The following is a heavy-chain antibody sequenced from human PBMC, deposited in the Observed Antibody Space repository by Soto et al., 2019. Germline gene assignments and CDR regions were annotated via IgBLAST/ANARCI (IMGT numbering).Heavy chain of an antibody. D-gene: IGHD3-22*01. CDR3: AKTYYYDSSGSLDAFDI. Sequence: LRLSCAASGFTFSSYAMSWVRQAPGKGLEWVSAISGSGGSTYYADSVKGRVTISRDNSKNTLYLQMNSLRAEDTAVYYCAKTYYYDSSGSLDAFDIWGQGTMVTVSS. CDR2: ISGSGGST. V-gene: IGHV3-23*01. CDR1: GFTFSSYA. J-gene: IGHJ3*02.